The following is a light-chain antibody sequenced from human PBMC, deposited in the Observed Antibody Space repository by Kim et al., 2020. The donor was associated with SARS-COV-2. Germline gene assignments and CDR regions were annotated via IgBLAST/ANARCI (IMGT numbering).Light chain of an antibody. V-gene: IGLV2-14*03. Sequence: QSITISCTGTSSDVGGYNYVSWYQQHPGKAPKLMIYGVSDRPSGVSNRFSGSKSGNTASLTISGLQAEDEADYYCSSYTSSTTLVVFGGGTQLTVL. CDR2: GVS. CDR3: SSYTSSTTLVV. CDR1: SSDVGGYNY. J-gene: IGLJ2*01.